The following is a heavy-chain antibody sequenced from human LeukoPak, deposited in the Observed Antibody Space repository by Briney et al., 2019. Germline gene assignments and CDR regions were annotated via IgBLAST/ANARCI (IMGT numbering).Heavy chain of an antibody. CDR1: GFTFSSYG. Sequence: GRSLRLSCAASGFTFSSYGMHWVRQAPGKGLEWVSVVYSGGTTYYADSVKGRFTISRDNAKNSLYLQMNSLRAEDTAVYYCAASFGATSYFDYWGQGTLVTVSS. D-gene: IGHD1-26*01. CDR2: VYSGGTT. V-gene: IGHV3-NL1*01. J-gene: IGHJ4*02. CDR3: AASFGATSYFDY.